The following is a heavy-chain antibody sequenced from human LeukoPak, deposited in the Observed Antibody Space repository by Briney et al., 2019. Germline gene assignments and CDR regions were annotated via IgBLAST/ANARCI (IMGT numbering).Heavy chain of an antibody. V-gene: IGHV3-23*01. CDR2: ISGSGAST. Sequence: GGSLRLSCAASGFTFSDYAMTWVRQAPGKGLQWVSGISGSGASTYYGDSVKGRFTISRDNSKNTLYLQMNSLRAEDTAVYYCAKGSNYYDSSGHYWGQGTLATVSS. J-gene: IGHJ4*02. CDR1: GFTFSDYA. CDR3: AKGSNYYDSSGHY. D-gene: IGHD3-22*01.